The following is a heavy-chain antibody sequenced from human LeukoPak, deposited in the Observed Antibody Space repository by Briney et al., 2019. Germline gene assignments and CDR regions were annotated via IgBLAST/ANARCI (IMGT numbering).Heavy chain of an antibody. CDR1: GGSFSGYY. CDR2: IYTSGST. CDR3: ASDLLGNFDY. V-gene: IGHV4-59*10. J-gene: IGHJ4*02. Sequence: PSETLSLTCAVYGGSFSGYYWSWIRQPAGKGLEWIGRIYTSGSTNYNPSLKSRVTMSVDTSKNQFSLKLSSVTAADTAVYYCASDLLGNFDYWGQGTLVTVSS.